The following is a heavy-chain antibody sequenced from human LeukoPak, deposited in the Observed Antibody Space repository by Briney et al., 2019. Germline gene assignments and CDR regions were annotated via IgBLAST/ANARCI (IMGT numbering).Heavy chain of an antibody. Sequence: PSETLSLTCAVYGGSFSGYYWSWIRQPPGKGLEWIGEINHSGSTNYNPSLKSRVTISVDTSKNQFSLKLSSVTAADTAVYYCARSITMIRRDYFDYWGQGTLVTVSS. CDR1: GGSFSGYY. D-gene: IGHD3-10*01. CDR2: INHSGST. J-gene: IGHJ4*02. CDR3: ARSITMIRRDYFDY. V-gene: IGHV4-34*01.